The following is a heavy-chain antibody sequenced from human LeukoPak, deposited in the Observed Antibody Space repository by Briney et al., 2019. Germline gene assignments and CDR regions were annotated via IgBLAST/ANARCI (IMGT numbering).Heavy chain of an antibody. Sequence: GRSLRLSCAASGFTFDDYAMHWVRRAPGKGLEWVSGISWNSGSIGYADSVKGRFTISRDNAKNSLYLQMNSLRADDTAVYYCAAWGYDSSGWEPFDYWGQGTLVTLSS. CDR3: AAWGYDSSGWEPFDY. CDR2: ISWNSGSI. D-gene: IGHD3-22*01. J-gene: IGHJ4*02. V-gene: IGHV3-9*01. CDR1: GFTFDDYA.